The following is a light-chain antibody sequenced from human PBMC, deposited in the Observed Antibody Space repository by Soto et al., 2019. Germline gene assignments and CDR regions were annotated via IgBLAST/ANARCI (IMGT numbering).Light chain of an antibody. CDR3: QQSFRTPPT. CDR2: VAS. Sequence: DIRMTQSPSSLSASLGYSITITCRASQPITTYLSLYQQKPGTAPKLLIFVASTLQSVVPSRFSGSGSGTDFSLTITSMQPEDLAIYYCQQSFRTPPTFGPGTRLEIK. J-gene: IGKJ5*01. CDR1: QPITTY. V-gene: IGKV1-39*01.